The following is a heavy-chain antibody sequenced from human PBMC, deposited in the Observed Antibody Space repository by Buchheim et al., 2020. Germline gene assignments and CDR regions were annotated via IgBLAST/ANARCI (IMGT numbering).Heavy chain of an antibody. CDR3: ARSTMIVGSYYFDY. Sequence: QVQLQESGPGLVKPSETLSLTCTVSGGSISSYYWSWIRQPPGKGLEWIGYIYYSGITNYNPSLKSRVTISVDTSKNQFSLKLSSVTAADTAVYYCARSTMIVGSYYFDYWGQGTL. D-gene: IGHD3-22*01. V-gene: IGHV4-59*01. J-gene: IGHJ4*02. CDR2: IYYSGIT. CDR1: GGSISSYY.